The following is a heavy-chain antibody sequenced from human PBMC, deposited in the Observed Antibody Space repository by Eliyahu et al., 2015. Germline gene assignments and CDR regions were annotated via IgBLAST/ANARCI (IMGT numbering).Heavy chain of an antibody. Sequence: EVQLLESGGGLVQPGGSLRLSCAASGFTFSSYAMSWVRQAPGKGLEWVSVITASGTSTYYADSVKGRFTISRDNSRNTLYLQMNSLRAEDTATYYCAKSNRYLVVVAASTSYFDSWGQGTLVTVSS. CDR1: GFTFSSYA. V-gene: IGHV3-23*01. J-gene: IGHJ4*02. D-gene: IGHD2-15*01. CDR2: ITASGTST. CDR3: AKSNRYLVVVAASTSYFDS.